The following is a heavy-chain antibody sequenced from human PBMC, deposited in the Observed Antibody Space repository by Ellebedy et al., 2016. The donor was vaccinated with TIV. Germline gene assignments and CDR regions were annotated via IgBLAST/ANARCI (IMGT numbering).Heavy chain of an antibody. CDR1: GGSIGSTSYY. D-gene: IGHD6-13*01. CDR2: MYYSGST. J-gene: IGHJ4*02. CDR3: ARMGRTPGLSSSWYVDD. Sequence: SETLSLTCTVSGGSIGSTSYYWGWIRQPPGKGLESIGTMYYSGSTYYNPSLKSRVTMSVDKSKNQFSLRVTSVTAADTAVYYCARMGRTPGLSSSWYVDDWGQGTLVTVSS. V-gene: IGHV4-39*07.